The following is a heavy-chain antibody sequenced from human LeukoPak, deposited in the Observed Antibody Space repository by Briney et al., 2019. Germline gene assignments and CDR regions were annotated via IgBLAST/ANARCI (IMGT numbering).Heavy chain of an antibody. CDR2: INPSGGRT. CDR3: ARDLNMVRGVIENYYYGMDV. Sequence: GASVKVSCKASGYTFTSYYMHWVRQAPGQGLEWMGIINPSGGRTSYAQKFRGRVTMTRDTSTSTVYMELSSLRSEDTAVYYCARDLNMVRGVIENYYYGMDVWGQGTTVTVSS. CDR1: GYTFTSYY. D-gene: IGHD3-10*01. V-gene: IGHV1-46*01. J-gene: IGHJ6*02.